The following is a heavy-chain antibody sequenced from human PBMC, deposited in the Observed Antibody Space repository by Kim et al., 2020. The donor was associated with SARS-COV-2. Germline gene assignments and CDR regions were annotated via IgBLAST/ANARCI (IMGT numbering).Heavy chain of an antibody. CDR2: TFYRSKWYN. CDR3: AREDYTGDSRGFDY. V-gene: IGHV6-1*01. CDR1: GDSVSSNRAA. J-gene: IGHJ4*02. Sequence: SQTLSLTCAMSGDSVSSNRAAWNWVRQSPSRGLEWLGRTFYRSKWYNEYALSVKSRIAINPDTSNNQFALHLNSVTPADTSIYYCAREDYTGDSRGFDYWGRGTLVTVSS. D-gene: IGHD2-21*02.